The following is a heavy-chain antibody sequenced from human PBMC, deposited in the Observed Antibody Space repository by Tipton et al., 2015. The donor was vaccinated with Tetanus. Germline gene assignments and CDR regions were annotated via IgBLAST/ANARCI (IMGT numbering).Heavy chain of an antibody. CDR2: IYYSGST. V-gene: IGHV4-39*01. J-gene: IGHJ4*02. D-gene: IGHD6-13*01. Sequence: TLSLTCTVSGGSISSSSYFWGWIRQPPGKGLEWIGSIYYSGSTYYNPSLKSRVTISVDTSKNQFSLKLSSVTAADTAVYYCARPGGSSWYTHYLDYWGQGTLVTVSP. CDR1: GGSISSSSYF. CDR3: ARPGGSSWYTHYLDY.